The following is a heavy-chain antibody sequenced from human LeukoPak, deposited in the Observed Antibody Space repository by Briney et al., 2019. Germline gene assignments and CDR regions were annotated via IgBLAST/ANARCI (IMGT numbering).Heavy chain of an antibody. CDR3: ATLSRTWDFEY. D-gene: IGHD1-26*01. CDR2: ISRGGNTI. J-gene: IGHJ4*02. Sequence: GGSLRLSCAASGFTFSDYYMSWIRQAPGEGLEWVSYISRGGNTIYYADSVKGRFTISRDNAKNSLYLQMNSLRAEDTAVYYCATLSRTWDFEYWGQGTLVTVSS. V-gene: IGHV3-11*01. CDR1: GFTFSDYY.